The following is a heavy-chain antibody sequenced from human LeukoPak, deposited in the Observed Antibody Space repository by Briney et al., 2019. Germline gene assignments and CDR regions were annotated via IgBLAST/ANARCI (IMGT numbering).Heavy chain of an antibody. CDR3: AKEVGTFTLDY. CDR1: GFTFSTYG. J-gene: IGHJ4*02. D-gene: IGHD1-26*01. CDR2: ISYDGSDK. Sequence: GSPLRLSCAAAGFTFSTYGMHWVRQAPGKGLELVTVISYDGSDKYYADSVNGRFTISRDNSRNTLYLQMNSLRVEDTAVYYCAKEVGTFTLDYWGQGTLVTVSS. V-gene: IGHV3-30*18.